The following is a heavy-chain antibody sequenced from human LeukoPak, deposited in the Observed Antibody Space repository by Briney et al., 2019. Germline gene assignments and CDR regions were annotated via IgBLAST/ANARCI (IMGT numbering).Heavy chain of an antibody. CDR3: ARRKRAFDY. V-gene: IGHV3-11*01. CDR2: MGNNGSSA. CDR1: GFNFSDYY. Sequence: GGSLRLSCAASGFNFSDYYMTWIRQAPGKGLEWLSYMGNNGSSAYYRDSAKGRFTISRDNAKNALYLEMNSLTVEDTAVYYCARRKRAFDYWGRGTLVTVST. J-gene: IGHJ4*02.